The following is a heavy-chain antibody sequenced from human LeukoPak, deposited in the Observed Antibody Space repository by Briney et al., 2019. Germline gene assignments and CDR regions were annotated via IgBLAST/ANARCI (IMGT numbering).Heavy chain of an antibody. CDR1: GGSISSYY. J-gene: IGHJ2*01. D-gene: IGHD5-12*01. V-gene: IGHV4-59*12. Sequence: SETPSLTCTVSGGSISSYYWSWIRQPPGKGLEWIGYIYYSGSTNYNPSLKSRVTMSVDTSKNQFSLKLSSVTAADTAVYYCARDLGYNGYWYFDLWGRGTLVTVSS. CDR2: IYYSGST. CDR3: ARDLGYNGYWYFDL.